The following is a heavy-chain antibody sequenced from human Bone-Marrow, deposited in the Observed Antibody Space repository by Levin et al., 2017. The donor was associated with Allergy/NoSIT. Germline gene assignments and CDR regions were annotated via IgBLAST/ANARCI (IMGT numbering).Heavy chain of an antibody. D-gene: IGHD3-22*01. Sequence: SETLSLTCTDSGGSIRTYWWSWIRQPPGRGLEWIGHMHHSGSTNYNRSLEGRVTTSIDTSKNQFSLRLTSVTAADTAMYFCARDSYSDSSGNFYDVFDVWGRGTMVTVSS. CDR3: ARDSYSDSSGNFYDVFDV. CDR2: MHHSGST. V-gene: IGHV4-59*01. J-gene: IGHJ3*01. CDR1: GGSIRTYW.